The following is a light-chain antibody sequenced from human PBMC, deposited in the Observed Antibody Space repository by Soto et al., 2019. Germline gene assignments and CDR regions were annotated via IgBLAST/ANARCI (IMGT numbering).Light chain of an antibody. V-gene: IGKV3-20*01. CDR1: QSVSNNY. Sequence: ELVLTQSPGTLSLSPGERATLSCRASQSVSNNYLAWYQQKPGRAPRLLIYGASSRPTGISDRFIGSGSGTDFTLTISRLEPDDFAVYFCQRYGASPPTFGQGTKVDIK. CDR3: QRYGASPPT. J-gene: IGKJ1*01. CDR2: GAS.